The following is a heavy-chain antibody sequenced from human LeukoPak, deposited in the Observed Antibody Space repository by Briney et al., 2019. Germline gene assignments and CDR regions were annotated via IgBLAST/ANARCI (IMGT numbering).Heavy chain of an antibody. CDR3: ARDWVYYYDSSGYPLYYGMDV. CDR1: GFTFSSYS. V-gene: IGHV3-21*01. D-gene: IGHD3-22*01. J-gene: IGHJ6*02. Sequence: GGSLRLSCAASGFTFSSYSMNWVRQAPGKGLEWVSSISSSSSYIYYADSVKGRFTISRDNAKNSLYLQMNSLRAEDTAVYYCARDWVYYYDSSGYPLYYGMDVWGQGTTVTVSS. CDR2: ISSSSSYI.